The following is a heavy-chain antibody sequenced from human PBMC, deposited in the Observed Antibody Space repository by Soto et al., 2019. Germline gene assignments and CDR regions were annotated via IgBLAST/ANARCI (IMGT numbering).Heavy chain of an antibody. CDR3: AKVFSPEGGNYFDH. CDR2: ISNSFSDGNT. J-gene: IGHJ4*02. Sequence: GGSLRLSCAASGFTFSNFATNWVRQAPGKGLEWVSAISNSFSDGNTHYADSVKGRFTISRDNDKNTVFLEIDSLRAEDTAVYYCAKVFSPEGGNYFDHWGPGTLVTVSS. CDR1: GFTFSNFA. V-gene: IGHV3-23*01.